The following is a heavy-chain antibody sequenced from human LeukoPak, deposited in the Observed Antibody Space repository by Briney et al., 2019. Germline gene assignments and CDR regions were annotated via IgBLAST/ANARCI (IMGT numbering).Heavy chain of an antibody. Sequence: GGSLRLSCAASGFTVSRNYMSWLRQAPGKGLEGVAFIRYDGSNKYYADSVKGRFTISRDNSKNTLYLQMNSLRAEDTAVYYCAKDPSSSWYGSFDYWGQGTLVTVSS. V-gene: IGHV3-30*02. CDR1: GFTVSRNY. CDR3: AKDPSSSWYGSFDY. CDR2: IRYDGSNK. J-gene: IGHJ4*02. D-gene: IGHD6-13*01.